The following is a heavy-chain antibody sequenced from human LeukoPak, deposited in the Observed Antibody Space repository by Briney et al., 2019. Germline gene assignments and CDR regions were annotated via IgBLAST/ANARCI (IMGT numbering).Heavy chain of an antibody. CDR2: MNPNSGNT. Sequence: GASVKVSCKASGYIFISCDISWVRQATGQGLEWMGWMNPNSGNTGYAQKFQGRLTMTRNTSISTVYMELSSLRSEDTAVYYCARGGIGAAPKLDPWGQGTLVTVSS. CDR3: ARGGIGAAPKLDP. D-gene: IGHD6-13*01. J-gene: IGHJ5*02. CDR1: GYIFISCD. V-gene: IGHV1-8*01.